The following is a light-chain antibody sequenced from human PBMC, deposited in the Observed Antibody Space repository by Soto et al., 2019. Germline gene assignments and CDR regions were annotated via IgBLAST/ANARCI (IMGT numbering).Light chain of an antibody. V-gene: IGKV3D-20*02. CDR1: QSVSSNY. CDR3: QQRSNWPLT. J-gene: IGKJ4*01. Sequence: EIVMTQSPATLSVSPGERATLSCRAGQSVSSNYLAWYQQKPGQAPRLLIYGASSRATGIPDRFSGSGSGTDFTLTISSLEPEDFAVYYCQQRSNWPLTFGGGTKVDIK. CDR2: GAS.